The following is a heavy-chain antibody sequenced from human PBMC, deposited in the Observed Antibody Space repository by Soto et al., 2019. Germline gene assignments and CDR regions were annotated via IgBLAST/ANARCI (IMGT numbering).Heavy chain of an antibody. CDR1: GFKFSNYA. D-gene: IGHD3-16*01. Sequence: GGSLRLSCAASGFKFSNYAMSWVRQAPGKGLEWVSLISATGGGTYYADSVKGRFTISRDNSHNTLYLQVHSLTAEDTAVYYCAKDRRAGGNSAFYFDFWGQGVQVSVSS. J-gene: IGHJ4*02. CDR3: AKDRRAGGNSAFYFDF. CDR2: ISATGGGT. V-gene: IGHV3-23*01.